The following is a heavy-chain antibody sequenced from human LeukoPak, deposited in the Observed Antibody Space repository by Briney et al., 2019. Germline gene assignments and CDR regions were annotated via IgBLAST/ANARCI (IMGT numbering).Heavy chain of an antibody. V-gene: IGHV4-30-2*03. CDR1: GGSISSGGYS. D-gene: IGHD3-22*01. CDR2: IYHSGST. Sequence: SQTLSLTCAVSGGSISSGGYSWSWIRQPPGKGLEWIGSIYHSGSTYYNPSLKSRVTISVDTSKNQFSLKLSSVTAADTAVYYCARDGGGGYYYDSSGYYLFDYWGQGTLVTVSS. J-gene: IGHJ4*02. CDR3: ARDGGGGYYYDSSGYYLFDY.